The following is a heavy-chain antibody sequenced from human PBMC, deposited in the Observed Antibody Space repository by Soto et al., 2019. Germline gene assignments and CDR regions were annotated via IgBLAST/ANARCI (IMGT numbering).Heavy chain of an antibody. CDR1: GGTFSSYA. J-gene: IGHJ5*02. CDR2: FIPILGKA. D-gene: IGHD1-1*01. V-gene: IGHV1-69*12. Sequence: QVQLVQSGAEVKKPGSSVKVSCKASGGTFSSYAISWVRQAPGQGLEWMGGFIPILGKANYAENFQGRVTINADESTSTAYMELSSLRSEDTDVYYCASLQTGTTHWFDPWGQGTLVPVSS. CDR3: ASLQTGTTHWFDP.